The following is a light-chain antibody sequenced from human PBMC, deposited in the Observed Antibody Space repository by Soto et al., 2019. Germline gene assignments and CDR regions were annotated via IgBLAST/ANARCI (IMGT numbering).Light chain of an antibody. J-gene: IGKJ1*01. CDR2: GAS. V-gene: IGKV3-15*01. Sequence: EIVMTQSPGTTLSVSPGERATLSCRASQSITSNLAWYQQKPGQTPRLLIYGASTRATDIPARFSGSGSGTEFTLTISSLQSADFAVYYCQQYDTWPWTFGQGIKLEIK. CDR3: QQYDTWPWT. CDR1: QSITSN.